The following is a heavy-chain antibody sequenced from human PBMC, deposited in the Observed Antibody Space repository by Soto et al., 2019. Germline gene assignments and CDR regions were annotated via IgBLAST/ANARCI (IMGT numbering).Heavy chain of an antibody. CDR1: GYTFTSYY. Sequence: VASVKVSCKASGYTFTSYYMHWVRQAPGQGLEWMGIINPSGGSTSYAQKFQGRVTMTRDTSTSTVYMELSSLRSEDTAVYCCARVKCSGGSCYSGSRIYYYYYMDVWGKGTTVTVSS. CDR3: ARVKCSGGSCYSGSRIYYYYYMDV. CDR2: INPSGGST. V-gene: IGHV1-46*03. J-gene: IGHJ6*03. D-gene: IGHD2-15*01.